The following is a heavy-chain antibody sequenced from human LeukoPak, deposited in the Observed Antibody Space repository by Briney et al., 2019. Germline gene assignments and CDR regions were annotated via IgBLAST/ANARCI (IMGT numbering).Heavy chain of an antibody. CDR2: IIPIFGTA. J-gene: IGHJ4*02. CDR3: ARDGGYCSSTSCYVPRY. V-gene: IGHV1-69*01. CDR1: GGTFSSYA. D-gene: IGHD2-2*01. Sequence: GSPVKVSCKASGGTFSSYAISWVRQAPGQGLEWMGGIIPIFGTANYAQEFQGRVTITADESTSTAYMELSSLRSEDTAVYYCARDGGYCSSTSCYVPRYWGQGTLVTVSS.